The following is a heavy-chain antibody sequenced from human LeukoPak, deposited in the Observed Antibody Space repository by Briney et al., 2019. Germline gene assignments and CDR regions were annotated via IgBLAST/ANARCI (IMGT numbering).Heavy chain of an antibody. CDR3: ARGYYYGSGSYYRLYYFDC. J-gene: IGHJ4*02. Sequence: PSETLSLTCAVYGGSFSGYYWSWIRQPPGKGLEWIGEINHSGSTNYNPSLKSRVTISVDTSKNQFSLKLSSVTAADTAVYYCARGYYYGSGSYYRLYYFDCWGQGTLVTVSS. D-gene: IGHD3-10*01. V-gene: IGHV4-34*01. CDR1: GGSFSGYY. CDR2: INHSGST.